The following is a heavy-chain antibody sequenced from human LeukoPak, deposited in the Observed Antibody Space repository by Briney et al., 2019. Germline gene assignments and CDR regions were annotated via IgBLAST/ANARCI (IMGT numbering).Heavy chain of an antibody. V-gene: IGHV1-18*04. CDR3: ARDGVAAAGTHGDY. Sequence: ASVKVSCKASGYTFTGYYMHWVRQAPGQGREWMGWISAYNGNTNYAQKLQGRVTMTTDTSTSTAYMELRSLRSDDTAVYYCARDGVAAAGTHGDYWGQGTLVTVSS. J-gene: IGHJ4*02. CDR1: GYTFTGYY. CDR2: ISAYNGNT. D-gene: IGHD6-13*01.